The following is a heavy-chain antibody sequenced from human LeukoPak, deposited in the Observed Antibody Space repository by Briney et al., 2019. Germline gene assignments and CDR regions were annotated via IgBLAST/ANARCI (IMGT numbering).Heavy chain of an antibody. CDR3: VKDARGAAAADDALDL. D-gene: IGHD6-13*01. Sequence: APVKVSCKASGYTFTSYGISWVRQAPGQGLEWMGWISAYNGNTNYAQKLQGRVTMTTDTSTSTAYMELRSLRSDDTAVYYCVKDARGAAAADDALDLWGQGTVVTVSS. CDR2: ISAYNGNT. CDR1: GYTFTSYG. V-gene: IGHV1-18*01. J-gene: IGHJ3*01.